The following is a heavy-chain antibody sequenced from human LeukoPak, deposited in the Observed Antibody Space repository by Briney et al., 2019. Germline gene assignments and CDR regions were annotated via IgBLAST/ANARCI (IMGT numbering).Heavy chain of an antibody. D-gene: IGHD6-19*01. CDR1: GYTFTSYY. V-gene: IGHV1-46*01. CDR2: INPSGGST. CDR3: ARPDSSGWDAFDI. J-gene: IGHJ3*02. Sequence: ASVKVSCKASGYTFTSYYMDWVRQAPGQGLEWMGIINPSGGSTSYAQKFQGRVTMTRDTSTSTVYMELSSLRSEDTAVYYCARPDSSGWDAFDIWGQGTMVTVSS.